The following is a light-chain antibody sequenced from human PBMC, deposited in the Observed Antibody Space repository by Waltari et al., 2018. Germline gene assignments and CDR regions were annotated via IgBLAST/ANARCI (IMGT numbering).Light chain of an antibody. Sequence: DIKMTQSPSTLSASVVDSVTITCRAHQPISYWLAWYQQKPGKAPRLLIYDASILDSGVPSRFSGSASGTEFTLSINSLQPDDFACYYCQQYNSYSWTFGQGTKVEIK. CDR1: QPISYW. V-gene: IGKV1-5*01. J-gene: IGKJ1*01. CDR3: QQYNSYSWT. CDR2: DAS.